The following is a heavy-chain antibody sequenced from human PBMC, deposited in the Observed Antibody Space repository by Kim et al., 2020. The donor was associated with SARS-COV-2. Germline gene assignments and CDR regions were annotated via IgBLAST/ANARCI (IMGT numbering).Heavy chain of an antibody. D-gene: IGHD5-18*01. CDR3: ARVVDTAMAEFDP. V-gene: IGHV1-3*01. Sequence: ASVKVSCKASGYTFTSYAMHWVRQAPGQRLEWMGWINAGNGNTKYSQKFQGRVTITRDTSASTAYMELSSLRSEDTAVYYCARVVDTAMAEFDPWGQGTLVTVSS. CDR1: GYTFTSYA. J-gene: IGHJ5*02. CDR2: INAGNGNT.